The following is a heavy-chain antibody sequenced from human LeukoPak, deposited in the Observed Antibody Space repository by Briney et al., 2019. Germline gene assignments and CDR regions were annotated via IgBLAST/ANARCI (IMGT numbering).Heavy chain of an antibody. J-gene: IGHJ4*02. CDR1: GYSFTSYW. CDR2: IYPGDSDT. Sequence: KPGESLKISCKGSGYSFTSYWIGWVRQMPGKGLEWMGIIYPGDSDTRYSLSFQGQVTISADKSISTAYLQWSSLKASDTAMYYCARVYCSSTSCYRNEFDYWGQGTLVTVPS. V-gene: IGHV5-51*01. CDR3: ARVYCSSTSCYRNEFDY. D-gene: IGHD2-2*01.